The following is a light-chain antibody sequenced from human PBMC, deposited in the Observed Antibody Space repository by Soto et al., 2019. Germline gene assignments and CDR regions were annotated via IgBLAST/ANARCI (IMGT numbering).Light chain of an antibody. CDR1: ETISRD. CDR3: QQYNKWHLT. J-gene: IGKJ4*01. CDR2: GAF. Sequence: IVMTQSPATLSVSPGEGATLSCRASETISRDLAWYQQKPGQSPRLLIFGAFTRATGVPVRFSGSGSGTEFTLTVSSLQSEDVAVSFCQQYNKWHLTFGVGTRVEIK. V-gene: IGKV3D-15*01.